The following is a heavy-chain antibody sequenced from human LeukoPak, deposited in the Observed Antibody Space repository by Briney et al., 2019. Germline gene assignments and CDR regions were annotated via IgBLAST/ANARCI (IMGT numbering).Heavy chain of an antibody. CDR2: ISAYNGNT. D-gene: IGHD6-13*01. J-gene: IGHJ6*02. V-gene: IGHV1-18*01. CDR3: ARSSSWRDYYYYYGMDV. Sequence: ASVKVSCKASSYTFTSYGISWVRQAAGQGLEWMGWISAYNGNTNYAPKLQGRVTMTTDTSTSTAYMELRSLRSDDTAVYYCARSSSWRDYYYYYGMDVWGQGTTVTVSS. CDR1: SYTFTSYG.